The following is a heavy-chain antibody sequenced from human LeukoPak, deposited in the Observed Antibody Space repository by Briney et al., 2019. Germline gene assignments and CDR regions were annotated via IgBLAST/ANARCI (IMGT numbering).Heavy chain of an antibody. Sequence: GGSLRLSCAVSGFTFSNVWMSWVRQAPGKGLEWVSSISSSSSYIYYADSVKGRFTISRDNAKNSLYLQMNSLRAEDTAVYYCASPRQSETYYDFWSGYLGYDYWGQGTLVTVSS. J-gene: IGHJ4*02. D-gene: IGHD3-3*01. CDR1: GFTFSNVW. CDR3: ASPRQSETYYDFWSGYLGYDY. V-gene: IGHV3-21*01. CDR2: ISSSSSYI.